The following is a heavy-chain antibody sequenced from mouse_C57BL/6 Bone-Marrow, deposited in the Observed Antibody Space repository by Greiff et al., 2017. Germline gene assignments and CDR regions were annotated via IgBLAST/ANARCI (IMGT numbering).Heavy chain of an antibody. J-gene: IGHJ4*01. CDR2: INYDGSST. D-gene: IGHD1-1*01. Sequence: EVHLVESGGGLVQPGGSLKLSCAASGFTFSDYYMYWVRQVPEKGLEWVANINYDGSSTYYLDSLKSRFIISRDNAKNILYLQMSSLKSEDTATYYCARDGNYGSSPHYYAMDYWGQGTSVTVSS. V-gene: IGHV5-16*01. CDR1: GFTFSDYY. CDR3: ARDGNYGSSPHYYAMDY.